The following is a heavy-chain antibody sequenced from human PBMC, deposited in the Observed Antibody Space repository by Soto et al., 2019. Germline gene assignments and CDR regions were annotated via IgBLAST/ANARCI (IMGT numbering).Heavy chain of an antibody. J-gene: IGHJ3*02. CDR3: TRHGTQRYYDSNTYDAFDI. Sequence: GGSLRLSCAASGFTFSGSAMHWVRQASGKGLEWVGRIRSKANSYATAYAASVKGRFTISRDDSKNTAYLQMNSLKTEDTAVYYCTRHGTQRYYDSNTYDAFDIWGQGTMVTVSS. V-gene: IGHV3-73*01. CDR1: GFTFSGSA. D-gene: IGHD3-22*01. CDR2: IRSKANSYAT.